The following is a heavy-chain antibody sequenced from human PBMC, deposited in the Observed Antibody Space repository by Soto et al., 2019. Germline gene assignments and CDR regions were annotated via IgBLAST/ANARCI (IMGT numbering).Heavy chain of an antibody. CDR1: GFTFDDYA. D-gene: IGHD1-1*01. J-gene: IGHJ5*02. CDR3: AKDISTGTTTFSWFDP. Sequence: EVQLVESGGGLVQPGRSLRLSCAASGFTFDDYAMHWVRQLPGKGLEWVSGISWNSGSIGDADSVKGRFTISRDNAKNSLYLQMNNLRAEDTAFYYCAKDISTGTTTFSWFDPWGQGTLVTVSS. CDR2: ISWNSGSI. V-gene: IGHV3-9*01.